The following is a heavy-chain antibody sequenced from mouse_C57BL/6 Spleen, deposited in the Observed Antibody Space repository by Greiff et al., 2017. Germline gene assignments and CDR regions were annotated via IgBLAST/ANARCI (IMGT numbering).Heavy chain of an antibody. D-gene: IGHD1-1*01. Sequence: EVQLVESGGGLVKPGGSLKLSCAASGFTFSDYGMHWVRQAPEKGLEWVAYISSGSSTNYYADTVKGRFTISRDNAKNPLFLQMTSLRSEDTDMYYCARDYGNDYWGQGTTLTVSS. V-gene: IGHV5-17*01. CDR2: ISSGSSTN. J-gene: IGHJ2*01. CDR3: ARDYGNDY. CDR1: GFTFSDYG.